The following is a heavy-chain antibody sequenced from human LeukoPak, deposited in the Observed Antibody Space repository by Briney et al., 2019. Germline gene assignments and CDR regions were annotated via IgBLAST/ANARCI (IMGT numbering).Heavy chain of an antibody. V-gene: IGHV3-21*01. Sequence: GGSLRLSCAASGFTFSSYSMNWVRQAPGKGLEWVSSISSSSSYIYYADSVKGRFTISRDNAKNSLYLQMNSLSAEDTAVYYCARVGTHYYDFWSGYYTVDYWGQGTLVTVSS. CDR3: ARVGTHYYDFWSGYYTVDY. CDR2: ISSSSSYI. D-gene: IGHD3-3*01. J-gene: IGHJ4*02. CDR1: GFTFSSYS.